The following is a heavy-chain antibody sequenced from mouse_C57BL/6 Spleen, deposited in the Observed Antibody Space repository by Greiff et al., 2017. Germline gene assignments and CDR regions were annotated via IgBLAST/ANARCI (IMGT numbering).Heavy chain of an antibody. CDR1: GYAFSSSW. D-gene: IGHD1-1*01. CDR2: IYPGDGDT. J-gene: IGHJ2*01. CDR3: ASRGGSFDY. Sequence: LEESGPELVKPGASVKISCKASGYAFSSSWMNWVKQRPGKGLEWIGRIYPGDGDTNYNGKFKGKATLTADKSSSTAYMQLSSLTSEDSAVYFCASRGGSFDYWGQGTTLTVSS. V-gene: IGHV1-82*01.